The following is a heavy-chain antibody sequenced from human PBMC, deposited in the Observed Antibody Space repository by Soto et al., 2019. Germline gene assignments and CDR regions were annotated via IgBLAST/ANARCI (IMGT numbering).Heavy chain of an antibody. Sequence: SETLSLTCTVSGGSISSYYWSWIRQPPGKGLEWIGYIYYSGSTNYNPSLKSRVTISVDTSKNQFSLKLSSVTAADTAVYYCARHSRAPSYDILTGYYHYFDYWGQGTLVTVSS. J-gene: IGHJ4*02. CDR2: IYYSGST. CDR3: ARHSRAPSYDILTGYYHYFDY. CDR1: GGSISSYY. V-gene: IGHV4-59*08. D-gene: IGHD3-9*01.